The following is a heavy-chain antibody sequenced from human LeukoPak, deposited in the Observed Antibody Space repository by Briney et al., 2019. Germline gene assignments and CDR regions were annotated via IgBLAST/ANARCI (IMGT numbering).Heavy chain of an antibody. D-gene: IGHD6-25*01. CDR3: ARVGRSSGDAFDI. CDR1: GDSVSSNSAA. CDR2: TYYRSKWYN. J-gene: IGHJ3*02. V-gene: IGHV6-1*01. Sequence: SQTLSLTCALSGDSVSSNSAAWNWIRQSPSRGLEWLVKTYYRSKWYNNYAVSVKSRITINPDTSKNQFSLQLNSVTPEDTAVYYCARVGRSSGDAFDIWGQGTMVTVSS.